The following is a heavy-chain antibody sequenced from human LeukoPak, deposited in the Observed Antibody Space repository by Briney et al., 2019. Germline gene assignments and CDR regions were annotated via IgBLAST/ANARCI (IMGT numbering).Heavy chain of an antibody. CDR3: ARGDIVVVPAALSGNWFDP. J-gene: IGHJ5*02. Sequence: PSETLSLTCTVSGGSIGSGDYCWSWIRQPPGKGLEWIGNIYHSGSTFYNPSLKGRVTTSVDRSKNQFSLKLTSVTAADTAVYYCARGDIVVVPAALSGNWFDPWGQGTLVTVSS. CDR1: GGSIGSGDYC. V-gene: IGHV4-30-2*01. CDR2: IYHSGST. D-gene: IGHD2-2*01.